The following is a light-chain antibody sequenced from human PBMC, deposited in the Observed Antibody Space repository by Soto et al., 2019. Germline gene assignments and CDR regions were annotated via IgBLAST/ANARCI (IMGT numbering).Light chain of an antibody. CDR3: ATWDASLSGWV. CDR2: YSN. V-gene: IGLV1-44*01. J-gene: IGLJ3*02. CDR1: TSNIGGNP. Sequence: QSVLTQSPSASGTPGQRVTISCSGGTSNIGGNPVDWYQQFPGTAPKLLIYYSNQRPSGVPGRFSCSKSGTSASLAIRGLQQEDDADYYWATWDASLSGWVFGGGTKLTVL.